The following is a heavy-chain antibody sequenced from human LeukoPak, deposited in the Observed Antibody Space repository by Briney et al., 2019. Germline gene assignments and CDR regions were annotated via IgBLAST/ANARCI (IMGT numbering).Heavy chain of an antibody. CDR1: GFPFSSHG. CDR3: AKAHDYGDYAGFDY. CDR2: ITSSGSTI. J-gene: IGHJ4*02. D-gene: IGHD4-17*01. V-gene: IGHV3-48*04. Sequence: GALRLSCVASGFPFSSHGMNWVRQAPGKGLEWVSYITSSGSTIYYADSVKGRFTISRDNAKNSLYLQINNLRAEDTALYYCAKAHDYGDYAGFDYWGQGTLVSVSS.